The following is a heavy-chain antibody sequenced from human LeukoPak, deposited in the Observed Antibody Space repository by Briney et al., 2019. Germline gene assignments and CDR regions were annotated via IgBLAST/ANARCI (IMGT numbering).Heavy chain of an antibody. D-gene: IGHD1-26*01. V-gene: IGHV3-23*01. CDR3: AKADSGSYWPYYFDY. Sequence: GGSLRLSCAASGFTSSTYAMTWVSQAPGKGLEWVSGISGSGGSTYYADSVKGRFTISRDNSKNTLYLQMNSLRAEDTAVYYCAKADSGSYWPYYFDYWGQGTLVTVSS. CDR1: GFTSSTYA. CDR2: ISGSGGST. J-gene: IGHJ4*02.